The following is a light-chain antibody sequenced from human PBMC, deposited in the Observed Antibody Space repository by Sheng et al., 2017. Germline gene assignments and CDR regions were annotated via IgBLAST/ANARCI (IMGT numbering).Light chain of an antibody. J-gene: IGKJ4*01. CDR3: QQRSNWSLT. CDR2: GAS. Sequence: EIVLTQSPGTLSLSPGERATLSCRASQSVSSTYLAWYQQKPGQAPKLLIYGASSRATGIPDRFSGSGSGTDFTLTISSLEPEDFAVYYCQQRSNWSLTFGG. V-gene: IGKV3D-20*02. CDR1: QSVSSTY.